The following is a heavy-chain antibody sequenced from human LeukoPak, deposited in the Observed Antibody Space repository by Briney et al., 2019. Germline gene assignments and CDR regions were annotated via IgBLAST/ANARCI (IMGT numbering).Heavy chain of an antibody. J-gene: IGHJ4*02. CDR3: ARTTKAYGDYVYYFDY. CDR1: GGSFSGYY. CDR2: INHSGST. V-gene: IGHV4-34*01. D-gene: IGHD4-17*01. Sequence: PSETLSLTCAVYGGSFSGYYWSWIRQPPGKGLEWIGEINHSGSTNYNPSLKSRVTISVDMSKNQFSLKLSSVTAADTAVYYCARTTKAYGDYVYYFDYWGQGTLVTVSS.